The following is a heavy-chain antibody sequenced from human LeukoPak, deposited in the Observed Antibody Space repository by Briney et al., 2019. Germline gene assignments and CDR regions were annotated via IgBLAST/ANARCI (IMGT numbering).Heavy chain of an antibody. D-gene: IGHD2-15*01. CDR3: AKQLGYCSDGSCYFPY. V-gene: IGHV3-23*01. Sequence: GGSLRLPCAASGFTFSSSAISWVRQAPGKGLEWVSAISNNGGYTYYADSVQGRFTISRDNSKSTLCLQVNSLRAEDTAVYYCAKQLGYCSDGSCYFPYWGQGTLVTVSS. CDR1: GFTFSSSA. J-gene: IGHJ4*02. CDR2: ISNNGGYT.